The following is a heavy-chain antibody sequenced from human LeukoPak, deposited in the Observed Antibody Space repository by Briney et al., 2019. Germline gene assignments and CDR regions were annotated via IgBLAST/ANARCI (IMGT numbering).Heavy chain of an antibody. D-gene: IGHD5-24*01. CDR3: ASGGTSVEMAPAPFDP. J-gene: IGHJ5*02. CDR2: ISSSSSYI. CDR1: GFTFSSYS. V-gene: IGHV3-21*04. Sequence: GGSLRLSCAASGFTFSSYSMNWVRQAPGKGLEWVSSISSSSSYIYYADSVKGRFTISRDNSKNTLYLQMNSLRAEDTAVYYCASGGTSVEMAPAPFDPWGQGTLVTVSS.